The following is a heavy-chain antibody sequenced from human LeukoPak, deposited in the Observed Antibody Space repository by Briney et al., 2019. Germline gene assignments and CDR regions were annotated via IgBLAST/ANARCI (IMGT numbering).Heavy chain of an antibody. D-gene: IGHD3-22*01. Sequence: GESLKISCKGSGYSFTSYWIGWVRQMPGKGLEWMGIIYPGDSDTRYSPSFQGQVTISADKSISTAYLQWSSLKASDTAVYYCARGYDSSGYIIDYWGQGTLVIVSS. V-gene: IGHV5-51*01. J-gene: IGHJ4*02. CDR3: ARGYDSSGYIIDY. CDR2: IYPGDSDT. CDR1: GYSFTSYW.